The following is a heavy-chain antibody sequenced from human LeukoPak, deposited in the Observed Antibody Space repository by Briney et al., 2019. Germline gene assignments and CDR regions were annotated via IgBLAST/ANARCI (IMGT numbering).Heavy chain of an antibody. D-gene: IGHD3-3*01. J-gene: IGHJ4*02. CDR2: ISGSGGST. V-gene: IGHV3-23*01. CDR3: AKADDFWSGYYD. Sequence: PGGSLRLSCAASGFTFSSYAMSWVRQAPGKGLEWLSAISGSGGSTYYADSVKGRFTISRDNSKNTLYLQMNSLRAEDTAVYYCAKADDFWSGYYDWGQGTLVTVSS. CDR1: GFTFSSYA.